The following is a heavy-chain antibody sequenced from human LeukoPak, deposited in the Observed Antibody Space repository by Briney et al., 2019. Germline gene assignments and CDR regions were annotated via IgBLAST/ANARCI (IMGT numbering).Heavy chain of an antibody. CDR1: GYTFTSYG. J-gene: IGHJ4*02. D-gene: IGHD1-26*01. CDR2: ISAYNGNT. CDR3: ARANMSTIGSYSFYFDY. V-gene: IGHV1-18*01. Sequence: GASVKVSCKASGYTFTSYGISWVRQAPGQGLEWMGWISAYNGNTNYAQKLQGRVTMTTDTSTSTAYMELRSLRSDDTAVYYCARANMSTIGSYSFYFDYWGQGTLVTVSS.